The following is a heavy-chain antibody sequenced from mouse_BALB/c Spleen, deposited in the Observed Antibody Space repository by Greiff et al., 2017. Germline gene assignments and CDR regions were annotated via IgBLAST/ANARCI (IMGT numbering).Heavy chain of an antibody. V-gene: IGHV1S41*01. Sequence: DLVKPGASVKLSCKASGYTFTSYWINWIKQRPGQGLEWIGRIAPGSGSTYYNEMFKGKATLTVDTSSSTAYIQLSSLSSEDSAVYFCARTGRYDGVYAMDYWGQGTSVTVSS. J-gene: IGHJ4*01. D-gene: IGHD2-14*01. CDR1: GYTFTSYW. CDR3: ARTGRYDGVYAMDY. CDR2: IAPGSGST.